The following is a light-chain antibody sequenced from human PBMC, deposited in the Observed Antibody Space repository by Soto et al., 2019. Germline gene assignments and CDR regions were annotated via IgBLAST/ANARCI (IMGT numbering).Light chain of an antibody. CDR2: RAS. J-gene: IGKJ1*01. CDR3: KHKNNWPRWT. Sequence: EIVMTQSPATLSVSPGERATLSCRASQSVGSNLAWYQQKPGQAPRLLIYRASTRATGIPARFSGSGSGTEFPPPISGLRLEDFAFYYCKHKNNWPRWTLGKGTKGKIK. V-gene: IGKV3-15*01. CDR1: QSVGSN.